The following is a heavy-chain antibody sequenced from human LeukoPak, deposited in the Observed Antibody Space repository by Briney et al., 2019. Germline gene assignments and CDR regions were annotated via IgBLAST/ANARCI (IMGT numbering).Heavy chain of an antibody. J-gene: IGHJ3*02. D-gene: IGHD6-13*01. CDR3: ARGGRSSSWHDAFDI. Sequence: GASVKVSCKASGGTFSSYAISWVRQAPGQGLEWMGGIIPIFGTANYAQKFQGRVTITTDESTSTAYMELSSLRSEDTAVYYCARGGRSSSWHDAFDIWGQGTMVTVSS. CDR1: GGTFSSYA. V-gene: IGHV1-69*05. CDR2: IIPIFGTA.